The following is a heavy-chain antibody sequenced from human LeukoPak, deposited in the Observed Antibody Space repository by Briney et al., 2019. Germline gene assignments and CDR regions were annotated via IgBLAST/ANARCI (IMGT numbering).Heavy chain of an antibody. Sequence: GGSLRLSCAASGFTFSSYAMHWVRQAPGKGLEWVAVISYDGSNKYYADSVKGRFTISRDNSKNTLYLQMNSLRAEDTAVYYCAKNYYGSGSYYDYYYMDVWGKGTTVTVSS. J-gene: IGHJ6*03. CDR1: GFTFSSYA. D-gene: IGHD3-10*01. CDR2: ISYDGSNK. CDR3: AKNYYGSGSYYDYYYMDV. V-gene: IGHV3-30-3*02.